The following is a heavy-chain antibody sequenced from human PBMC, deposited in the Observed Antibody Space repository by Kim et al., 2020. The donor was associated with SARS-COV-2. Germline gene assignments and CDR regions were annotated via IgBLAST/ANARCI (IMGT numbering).Heavy chain of an antibody. Sequence: ASVKVSCKASGYTFTSYYMHWVRQAPGQGLEWMGIINPSGGSTSYAQKFQGRVTMTRDTTTSTVYMELSSLRSEDTAVYYCARGDRITSRGRGGWYLDLWGRGTLVTVSS. CDR2: INPSGGST. CDR3: ARGDRITSRGRGGWYLDL. D-gene: IGHD3-10*01. V-gene: IGHV1-46*01. J-gene: IGHJ2*01. CDR1: GYTFTSYY.